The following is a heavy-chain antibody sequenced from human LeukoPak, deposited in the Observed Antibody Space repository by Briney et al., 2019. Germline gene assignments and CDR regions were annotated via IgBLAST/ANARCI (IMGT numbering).Heavy chain of an antibody. CDR2: ISGSGCST. Sequence: GGSLRLSCAASGFTFSSYAMSWVGKAPGKGLEWVSAISGSGCSTYYADSVKGRFTISRDNSKNTLYLQMNSLRAEDTAVYYCAKGNKFGYCSNTSCYRKSLYYYYYYYMDVWGKGTTVTVSS. V-gene: IGHV3-23*01. D-gene: IGHD2-2*03. CDR3: AKGNKFGYCSNTSCYRKSLYYYYYYYMDV. J-gene: IGHJ6*03. CDR1: GFTFSSYA.